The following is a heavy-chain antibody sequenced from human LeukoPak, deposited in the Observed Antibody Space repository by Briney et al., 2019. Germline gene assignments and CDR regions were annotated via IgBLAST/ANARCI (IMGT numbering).Heavy chain of an antibody. CDR3: ARLLYGSGQGWFDP. CDR1: GFTFSDYY. CDR2: ISSSSSYT. V-gene: IGHV3-11*06. D-gene: IGHD3-10*01. J-gene: IGHJ5*02. Sequence: PGGSQRLSCAASGFTFSDYYMSWIRQAPGKGLEWVSYISSSSSYTNYADSVKGRFTISRDNAKNSLYLQMNSLRAEDTAVYYCARLLYGSGQGWFDPWGQGTLVTVSS.